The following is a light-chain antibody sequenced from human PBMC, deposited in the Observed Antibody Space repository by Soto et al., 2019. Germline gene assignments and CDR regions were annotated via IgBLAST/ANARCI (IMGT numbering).Light chain of an antibody. CDR2: DAS. V-gene: IGKV3-11*01. CDR1: QSVTSY. CDR3: QQRSNWPLT. Sequence: EIVLTQSPATLSLSPGERATLSCRASQSVTSYLACYQQKPGQAPRLLIYDASSRATGIPPRFSGSGSGTDFTLTVSSLEPEDFAVYYCQQRSNWPLTFGGGTKVEIK. J-gene: IGKJ4*01.